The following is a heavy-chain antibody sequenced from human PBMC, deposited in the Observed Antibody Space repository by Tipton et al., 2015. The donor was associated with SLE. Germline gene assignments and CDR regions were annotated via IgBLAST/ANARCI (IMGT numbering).Heavy chain of an antibody. D-gene: IGHD3-3*01. CDR2: IYYSGST. V-gene: IGHV4-28*03. CDR1: DYSISSHNW. CDR3: ARGHNYDFWSGTWGLDV. Sequence: TLSLTCAVADYSISSHNWWGWIRHPPGKGLEWIGYIYYSGSTYYNPSLRSRVSMSIDKSKNQFSLTMSSVTAADTAVYYCARGHNYDFWSGTWGLDVWGKGTTVTVSS. J-gene: IGHJ6*04.